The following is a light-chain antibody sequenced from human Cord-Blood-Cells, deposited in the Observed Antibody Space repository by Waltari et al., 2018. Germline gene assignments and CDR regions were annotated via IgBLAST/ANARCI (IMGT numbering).Light chain of an antibody. CDR1: SSDVGSYNL. V-gene: IGLV2-23*01. CDR3: CSYAGSSTLV. J-gene: IGLJ3*02. CDR2: EGS. Sequence: QSTLTQPASVSGSPGQSITISCTGTSSDVGSYNLVSWYQQHPGKAPKLIVYEGSKRPSGVSNRFSGSKCGDTASLTISGLQAEDEADYYCCSYAGSSTLVFGGGTKLTVL.